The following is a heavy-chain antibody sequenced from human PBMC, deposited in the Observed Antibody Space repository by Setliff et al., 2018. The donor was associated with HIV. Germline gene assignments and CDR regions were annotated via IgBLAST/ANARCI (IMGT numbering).Heavy chain of an antibody. V-gene: IGHV1-69*13. CDR2: IIPMFGTT. CDR3: ATAGEMATIGYYYYYMGV. Sequence: SVKVSCKASGGTFRRSAVSWVRQAPGQGLEWMGGIIPMFGTTNFAQKFQDRVTITADESTSAVYMELSSLRSEDTAVYYCATAGEMATIGYYYYYMGVWGEGTTVTVSS. CDR1: GGTFRRSA. J-gene: IGHJ6*03. D-gene: IGHD3-10*01.